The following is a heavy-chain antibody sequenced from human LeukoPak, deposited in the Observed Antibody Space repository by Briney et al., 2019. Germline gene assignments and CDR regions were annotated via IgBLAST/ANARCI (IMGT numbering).Heavy chain of an antibody. V-gene: IGHV3-21*01. Sequence: GGSLRLSCAASGFTFSSYSMNWVRQAPGRGREWVSSISSSSSYIYYADSVKGRFTISRDNAKNSLYLQMNSLRAEDTAVYYCAREGVNIVVVPAAFDYWGQGTLVTVSS. D-gene: IGHD2-2*01. CDR2: ISSSSSYI. CDR1: GFTFSSYS. CDR3: AREGVNIVVVPAAFDY. J-gene: IGHJ4*02.